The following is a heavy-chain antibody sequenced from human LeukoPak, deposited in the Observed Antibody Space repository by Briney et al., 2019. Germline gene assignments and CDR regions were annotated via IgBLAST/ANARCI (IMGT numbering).Heavy chain of an antibody. J-gene: IGHJ4*02. CDR1: GGTFSSYA. D-gene: IGHD3-22*01. Sequence: ASVKVSCKASGGTFSSYAISWVRQAPGQGLEWMGRIIPIFGTANYAQKFQGRVTITTDESTSTAYMELSSLRSEDTAVYYCATIGYDSSGYYRYYFDYWGQGTLSPSPQ. V-gene: IGHV1-69*05. CDR3: ATIGYDSSGYYRYYFDY. CDR2: IIPIFGTA.